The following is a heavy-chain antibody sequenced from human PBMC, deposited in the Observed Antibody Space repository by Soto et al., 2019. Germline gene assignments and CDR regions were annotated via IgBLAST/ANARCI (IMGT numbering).Heavy chain of an antibody. CDR2: IWYDGSYK. V-gene: IGHV3-33*01. D-gene: IGHD2-15*01. CDR3: ARDGCSGPTCYPSGGMDV. J-gene: IGHJ6*02. Sequence: QVQLVESGGGVVQPGRSLRLSCAASGLTFSTNGMHWVRQAPGKGLEWVAVIWYDGSYKNYADSVKGRFTISRDNSKNSLYPQMNSLRVGDTAVYYCARDGCSGPTCYPSGGMDVWGQGTTVTVSS. CDR1: GLTFSTNG.